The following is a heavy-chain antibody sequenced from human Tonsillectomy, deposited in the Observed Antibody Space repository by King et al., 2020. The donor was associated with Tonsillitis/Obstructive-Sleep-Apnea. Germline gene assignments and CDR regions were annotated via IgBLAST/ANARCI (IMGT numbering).Heavy chain of an antibody. CDR3: ARDLSSSTYYWFDL. D-gene: IGHD6-13*01. CDR1: GGSISSYY. V-gene: IGHV4-4*07. J-gene: IGHJ5*02. Sequence: QVQLQESGPGLVKPSETLSIPCTVSGGSISSYYWSWIRQPAGKGLEWIGLIDTSGNTNYNRSLKARVTLSVDTSKYQFALKLSSVTAADTAVDYCARDLSSSTYYWFDLWGQGTLVTVSS. CDR2: IDTSGNT.